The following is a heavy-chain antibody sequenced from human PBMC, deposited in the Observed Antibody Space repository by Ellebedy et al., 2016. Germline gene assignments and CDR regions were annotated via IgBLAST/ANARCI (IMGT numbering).Heavy chain of an antibody. D-gene: IGHD3-3*01. CDR3: ARGQNYDFWSGYYLSYYYYYYGMDV. J-gene: IGHJ6*02. CDR1: GFTFSSYA. Sequence: GESLKISCAASGFTFSSYAMHWVRQAPGKGLEYVSAISSNGGSTYYANSVKGRFTISRDNSKNTLYLRMGSLRAEDMAVYYCARGQNYDFWSGYYLSYYYYYYGMDVWGQGTTVTVSS. V-gene: IGHV3-64*01. CDR2: ISSNGGST.